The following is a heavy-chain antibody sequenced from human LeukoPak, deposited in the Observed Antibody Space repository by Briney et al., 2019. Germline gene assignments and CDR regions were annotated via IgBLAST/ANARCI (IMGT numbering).Heavy chain of an antibody. CDR2: INHSGST. V-gene: IGHV4-34*01. D-gene: IGHD1-1*01. CDR1: GGSFSGYY. Sequence: PSETLSLTCAVYGGSFSGYYWSWIRQPPGKGQEWIGDINHSGSTNYNPSLKSRVTISVDTSTNQFSLKLSSVTAADTAVYYCARGQNWNVWNYYYYYGMDVWGQGTTVTVSS. CDR3: ARGQNWNVWNYYYYYGMDV. J-gene: IGHJ6*02.